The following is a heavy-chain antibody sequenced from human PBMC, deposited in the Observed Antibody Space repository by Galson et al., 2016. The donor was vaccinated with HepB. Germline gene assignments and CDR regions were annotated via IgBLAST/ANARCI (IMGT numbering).Heavy chain of an antibody. V-gene: IGHV3-30*18. CDR3: AKDAGQLWPDLYNRLDP. D-gene: IGHD5-18*01. CDR1: GFTFSSYG. J-gene: IGHJ5*02. CDR2: ISYDRSNK. Sequence: SLRLSCAASGFTFSSYGMHWVRQAPGKGLEWVAVISYDRSNKYYADSVKGRFTISRDNSKNTLYLQMKSLRAEDTAVYYCAKDAGQLWPDLYNRLDPWGQGTLVTVSS.